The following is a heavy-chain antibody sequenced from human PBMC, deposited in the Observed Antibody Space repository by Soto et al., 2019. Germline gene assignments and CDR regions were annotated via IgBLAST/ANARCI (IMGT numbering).Heavy chain of an antibody. CDR1: GFTFSSYS. CDR2: ISSSSSTI. CDR3: ARAGEEDYFDY. D-gene: IGHD3-10*01. J-gene: IGHJ4*02. Sequence: GGSLILSCAASGFTFSSYSMNWVRQAPGKGLQWGSHISSSSSTIYYADSVKGRFTISRDNAKNSLYLQMTSLRAEDTAVYFCARAGEEDYFDYWGQGTLVTVSS. V-gene: IGHV3-48*01.